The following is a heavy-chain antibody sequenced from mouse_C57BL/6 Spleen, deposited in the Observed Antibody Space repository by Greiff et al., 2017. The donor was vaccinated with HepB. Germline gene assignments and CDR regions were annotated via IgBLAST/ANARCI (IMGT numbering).Heavy chain of an antibody. D-gene: IGHD2-2*01. V-gene: IGHV5-4*01. J-gene: IGHJ4*01. CDR3: ARDRSSMVAYAMDY. CDR2: ISDGGSYT. CDR1: GFTFSSYA. Sequence: EVNVVESGGGLVKPGGSLKLSCAASGFTFSSYAMSWVRQTPEKRLEWVATISDGGSYTYYPDNVKGRFTISRDNAKNNLYLQMSHLKSEDTAMYYCARDRSSMVAYAMDYWGQGTSVTVSS.